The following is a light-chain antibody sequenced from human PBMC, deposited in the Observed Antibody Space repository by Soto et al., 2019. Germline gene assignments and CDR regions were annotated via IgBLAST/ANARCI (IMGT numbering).Light chain of an antibody. J-gene: IGLJ1*01. CDR3: QSYDSSLSV. CDR1: SSNIGAGYD. V-gene: IGLV1-40*01. CDR2: GNS. Sequence: QTVVTQLPSVSGAPGQRVTISCTGSSSNIGAGYDVHWYQHLPVTAPKLLIYGNSNRPSGVPDQFSGSKSGTSASLAITGLQAEDEADYYCQSYDSSLSVFGTGTKLTVL.